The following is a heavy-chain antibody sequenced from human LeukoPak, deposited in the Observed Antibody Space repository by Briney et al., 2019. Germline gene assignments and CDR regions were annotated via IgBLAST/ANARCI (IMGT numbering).Heavy chain of an antibody. Sequence: GGSLRLSCAASGFTFSSYGMHWVRQAPGKGLEWVAVISYDGSNKYYADSVKGRFAISRDNSKNTLYLQMNSLRAEDTALYYCAKDTGVASPYYYYGMDVWGQGTTVTVSS. J-gene: IGHJ6*02. CDR1: GFTFSSYG. D-gene: IGHD3-3*01. V-gene: IGHV3-30*18. CDR2: ISYDGSNK. CDR3: AKDTGVASPYYYYGMDV.